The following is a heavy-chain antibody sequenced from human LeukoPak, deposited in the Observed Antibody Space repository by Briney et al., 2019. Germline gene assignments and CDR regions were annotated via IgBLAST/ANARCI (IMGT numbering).Heavy chain of an antibody. CDR2: IQYDGSNK. Sequence: GGSLRLSCAASGFTFNSYGMNWVRQAPGKGLEWVAFIQYDGSNKYYADSVKGRFTVSRDNSKSTVYLQMNDLRGEDTAVYYCTKAKGQSWLFSHYWGRGTLVTVSS. CDR3: TKAKGQSWLFSHY. CDR1: GFTFNSYG. J-gene: IGHJ4*02. D-gene: IGHD3-22*01. V-gene: IGHV3-30*02.